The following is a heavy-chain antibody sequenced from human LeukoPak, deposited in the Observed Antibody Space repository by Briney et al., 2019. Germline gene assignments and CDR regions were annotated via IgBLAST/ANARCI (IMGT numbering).Heavy chain of an antibody. Sequence: GESLKISRKGSGYSFTSYWIGWVRQMPGKGLEWMGIIYPGDSDTRYSPSFQGQVTISADKSISTAYLQWSSLKASDTAMYYCARSGAAYYYGSGSYYSGTTPKGVRVWFDPWGQGTLVTVSS. V-gene: IGHV5-51*01. CDR3: ARSGAAYYYGSGSYYSGTTPKGVRVWFDP. D-gene: IGHD3-10*01. CDR2: IYPGDSDT. J-gene: IGHJ5*02. CDR1: GYSFTSYW.